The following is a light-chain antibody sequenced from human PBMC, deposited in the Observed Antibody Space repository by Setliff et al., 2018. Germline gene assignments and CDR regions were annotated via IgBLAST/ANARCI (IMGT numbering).Light chain of an antibody. Sequence: QSALTQPASVSGSPGQSITISCTGTSNDIGHSHYVSWYQQHPGKVPQLIIYDVSIRPSGASDRFSAHKSGNTASLSISGLQIEDEGYYYCASYTSITTGVFGTGTKVTVL. CDR2: DVS. J-gene: IGLJ1*01. CDR3: ASYTSITTGV. CDR1: SNDIGHSHY. V-gene: IGLV2-14*03.